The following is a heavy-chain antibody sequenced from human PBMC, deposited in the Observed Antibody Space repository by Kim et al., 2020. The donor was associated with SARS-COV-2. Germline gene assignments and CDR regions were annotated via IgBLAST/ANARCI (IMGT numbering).Heavy chain of an antibody. J-gene: IGHJ5*02. D-gene: IGHD3-22*01. CDR3: ARDRPYDSSGFDP. V-gene: IGHV4-59*01. Sequence: NPTLNNRVTISVDTSKNQFSLKLSSVTAADTAVYYCARDRPYDSSGFDPWGQGTLVTVSS.